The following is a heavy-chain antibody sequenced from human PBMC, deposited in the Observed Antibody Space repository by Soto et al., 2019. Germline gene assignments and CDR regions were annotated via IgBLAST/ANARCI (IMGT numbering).Heavy chain of an antibody. V-gene: IGHV4-59*01. J-gene: IGHJ3*02. Sequence: VQVQESGPGLVKPSETLSLTCSVSGGSILSYYWSWIRQHPGKGLERIGYIYDSGSTNYNPSLTSRVTIAIDTSKNQLFLKMTSVTAADTAVYYCARVAKTSSNDACDIWGPGTMVTVSS. D-gene: IGHD2-2*01. CDR3: ARVAKTSSNDACDI. CDR1: GGSILSYY. CDR2: IYDSGST.